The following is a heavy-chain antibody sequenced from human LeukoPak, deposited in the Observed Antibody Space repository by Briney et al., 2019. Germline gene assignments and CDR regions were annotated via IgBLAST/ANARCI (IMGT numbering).Heavy chain of an antibody. CDR1: GDSMNSNNFY. Sequence: SETLSLTCTVSGDSMNSNNFYWGWIRQPPGKGLEWIGSIYYSGLTYYNPSLKSRVTISIDTSKNQFSLKLSSVTAADTAVDYCARGDNPRMPSDFDYWGQGTLVTVSS. V-gene: IGHV4-39*07. CDR2: IYYSGLT. CDR3: ARGDNPRMPSDFDY. D-gene: IGHD1-1*01. J-gene: IGHJ4*02.